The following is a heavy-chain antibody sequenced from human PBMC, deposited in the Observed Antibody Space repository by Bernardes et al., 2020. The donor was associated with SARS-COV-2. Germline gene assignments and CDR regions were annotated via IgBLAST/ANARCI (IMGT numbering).Heavy chain of an antibody. CDR3: ARGRGSWETVWFDP. CDR2: INHSGST. Sequence: SETLSLTCAVYGGSFSGYYWSWIRQPPGKGLEWIGEINHSGSTNYNPSLKSRVTISVDTSKNQFSLKLSSVTAADTAVYYCARGRGSWETVWFDPWGQGTLVTVSS. CDR1: GGSFSGYY. J-gene: IGHJ5*02. V-gene: IGHV4-34*01. D-gene: IGHD6-13*01.